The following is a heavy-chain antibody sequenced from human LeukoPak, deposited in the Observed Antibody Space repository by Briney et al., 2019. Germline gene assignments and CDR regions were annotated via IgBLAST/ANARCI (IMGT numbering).Heavy chain of an antibody. CDR1: GGSISSSSYY. D-gene: IGHD3-22*01. Sequence: SETLSLTCTVSGGSISSSSYYWGWIRQPPGKGLEWIGSIYYSGSTYYNPSLKSRVTISVDTSKNQFSLKLSSVTAADTAVYYCARSRVRYYGSSGRGKYNWFDPWGQGTLVTVSS. J-gene: IGHJ5*02. CDR2: IYYSGST. CDR3: ARSRVRYYGSSGRGKYNWFDP. V-gene: IGHV4-39*07.